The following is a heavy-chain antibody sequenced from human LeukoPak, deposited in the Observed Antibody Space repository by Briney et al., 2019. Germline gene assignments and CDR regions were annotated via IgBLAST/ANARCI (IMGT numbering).Heavy chain of an antibody. J-gene: IGHJ6*02. CDR3: ARGPERYYGMDV. CDR1: GGSFSGYY. Sequence: SETLSLTCAVYGGSFSGYYWSWIRQPPGKGLEWIGYIYYSGSTYYSPSLKSRVTISVDTSKNQFSLKLSSVTAADTAVYYCARGPERYYGMDVWGQGTTVTVSS. CDR2: IYYSGST. V-gene: IGHV4-30-4*01.